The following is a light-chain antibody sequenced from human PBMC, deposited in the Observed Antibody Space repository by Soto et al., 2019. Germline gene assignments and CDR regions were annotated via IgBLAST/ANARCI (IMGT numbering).Light chain of an antibody. CDR2: GAS. V-gene: IGKV3-20*01. CDR3: QQYGSSPLFT. Sequence: EIVLTQSPGTLSLSPGEGATLSCRASQSIASTYLAWYQQRPGQAPRLLIYGASSRATGIPDRFSGSGSGTDFTLTISRLEPEDFAVYYCQQYGSSPLFTFGPGIKVDIK. CDR1: QSIASTY. J-gene: IGKJ3*01.